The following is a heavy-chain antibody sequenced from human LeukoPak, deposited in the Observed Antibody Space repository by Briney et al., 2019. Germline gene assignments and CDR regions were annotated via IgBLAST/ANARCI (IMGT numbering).Heavy chain of an antibody. V-gene: IGHV3-53*01. J-gene: IGHJ6*03. Sequence: PGGSLRLSCAASGFTVSSNYMSWVRQAPGKGLEWVSVIYCGGSTYYADSVKGRFTISRDNSKNTLYLQMNSLRAEDTAMYYCARDSAVNYYYYMDVWGKGTTVTVSS. CDR3: ARDSAVNYYYYMDV. CDR1: GFTVSSNY. CDR2: IYCGGST. D-gene: IGHD4-11*01.